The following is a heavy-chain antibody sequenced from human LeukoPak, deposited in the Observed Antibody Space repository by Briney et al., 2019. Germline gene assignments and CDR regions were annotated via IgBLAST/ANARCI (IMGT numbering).Heavy chain of an antibody. CDR3: ARKTVDYDILTGYYYRGYFDY. CDR2: IYYTGST. J-gene: IGHJ4*02. D-gene: IGHD3-9*01. V-gene: IGHV4-59*01. Sequence: SETLSLTCTVSGGSISSYYWSWIRQPPGKGLEWIGNIYYTGSTNYNPSLKSRVTISVGTSKNQFSLKLSSVTAADTAVYYCARKTVDYDILTGYYYRGYFDYWGQGTLVTVSS. CDR1: GGSISSYY.